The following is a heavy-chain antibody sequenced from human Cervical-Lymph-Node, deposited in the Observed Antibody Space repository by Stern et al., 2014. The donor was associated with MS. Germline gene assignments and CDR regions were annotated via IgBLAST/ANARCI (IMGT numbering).Heavy chain of an antibody. J-gene: IGHJ1*01. CDR2: IYSSGST. Sequence: QLQLQESGPGLVKPSETLSLTCTVSGGSISSSSYYWGWIRQPPGKGLEWLGSIYSSGSTYYNPSLKSRVTISVDTSKNQFSLKLSSVTAADTAVYYCARHYNSFFFQHWGQGTLVTVSS. V-gene: IGHV4-39*01. CDR1: GGSISSSSYY. CDR3: ARHYNSFFFQH. D-gene: IGHD5-24*01.